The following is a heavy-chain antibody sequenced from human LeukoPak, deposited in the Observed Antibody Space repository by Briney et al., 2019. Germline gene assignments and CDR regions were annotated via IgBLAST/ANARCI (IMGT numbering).Heavy chain of an antibody. V-gene: IGHV4-59*01. CDR3: AGDDKDAFDI. CDR1: GASMSSYY. Sequence: SETLSLTCTVSGASMSSYYWNWIRQPPGKGLEWIGYVLYTGSTNYNPSLKGRVTISIDLSKNQSSLNLSSATAADTAVYYCAGDDKDAFDIWGQGTMVTVSS. D-gene: IGHD3-22*01. CDR2: VLYTGST. J-gene: IGHJ3*02.